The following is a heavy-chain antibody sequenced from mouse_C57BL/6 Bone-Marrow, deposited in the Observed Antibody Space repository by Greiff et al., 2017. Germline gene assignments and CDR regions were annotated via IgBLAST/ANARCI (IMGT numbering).Heavy chain of an antibody. D-gene: IGHD2-4*01. CDR2: IYPRSGNT. Sequence: QVQLKQSGAELARPGASVKLSCKASGYTFTSYGISWVKQRTGQGLEWIGEIYPRSGNTYYNEKFKGKATLTAAKSSRTAYMALRSLTSEDSAVYFCARGGYDYDGFAYWGQGTLVTVSA. CDR3: ARGGYDYDGFAY. V-gene: IGHV1-81*01. CDR1: GYTFTSYG. J-gene: IGHJ3*01.